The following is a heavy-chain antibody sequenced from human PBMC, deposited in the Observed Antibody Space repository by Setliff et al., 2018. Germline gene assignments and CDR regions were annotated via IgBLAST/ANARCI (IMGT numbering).Heavy chain of an antibody. V-gene: IGHV3-9*01. CDR2: ISWNSGSI. CDR1: GFTFSTYG. CDR3: AKGGHVDY. J-gene: IGHJ4*02. Sequence: GGSLRLSCAASGFTFSTYGMHWVRQAPGKGLEWVSGISWNSGSIGYADSVKGRFTISRDNAKNSLYLQMNSLRTEDTAVYYCAKGGHVDYCGQGTLVTVSS.